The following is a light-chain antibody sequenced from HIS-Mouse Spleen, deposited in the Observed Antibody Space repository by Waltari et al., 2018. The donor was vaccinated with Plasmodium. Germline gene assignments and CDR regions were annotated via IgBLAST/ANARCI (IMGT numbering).Light chain of an antibody. V-gene: IGKV3-11*01. J-gene: IGKJ4*01. CDR1: QSVSSY. CDR2: DAS. Sequence: EIVLTQSPATLSLSPGENATLSCRASQSVSSYLAWYQQKPGQAPRLLIYDASNRATGIPARFSGSGSGTDFTLTISSLEPEDFAVYYCQQRSNWLTFGGGTKVEIK. CDR3: QQRSNWLT.